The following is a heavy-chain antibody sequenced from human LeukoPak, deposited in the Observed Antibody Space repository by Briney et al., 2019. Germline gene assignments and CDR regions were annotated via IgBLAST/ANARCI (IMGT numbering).Heavy chain of an antibody. D-gene: IGHD3-3*01. Sequence: GGSLRLSCAASGFSFSNAWMSWVRQAPGTGLEWVGRIKSNTDGGTAESAAPVKGRFTISRDNSKNTLYLQMNSLRAEDTAVYYCARDSITYYDFWSGYFYYMDVWGKGTTVTVSS. V-gene: IGHV3-15*01. CDR3: ARDSITYYDFWSGYFYYMDV. CDR2: IKSNTDGGTA. J-gene: IGHJ6*03. CDR1: GFSFSNAW.